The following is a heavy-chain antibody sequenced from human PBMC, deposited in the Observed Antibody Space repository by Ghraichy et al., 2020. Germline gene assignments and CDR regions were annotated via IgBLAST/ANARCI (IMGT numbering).Heavy chain of an antibody. V-gene: IGHV3-23*01. CDR1: GFTFSSYA. Sequence: GGSLRLSCAASGFTFSSYAMSWVRQAPGKGLEWVSAISGSGDTTYYADSVKGRFTISRDNSKNTLYLQMNSLGAEDTAVYYCAKVINTALNYYYGMDVWGQGTTVTVSS. D-gene: IGHD5-18*01. CDR3: AKVINTALNYYYGMDV. J-gene: IGHJ6*02. CDR2: ISGSGDTT.